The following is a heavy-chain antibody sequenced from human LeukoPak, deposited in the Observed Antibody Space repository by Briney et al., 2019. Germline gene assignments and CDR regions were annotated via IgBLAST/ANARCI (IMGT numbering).Heavy chain of an antibody. D-gene: IGHD3-10*01. J-gene: IGHJ4*02. CDR2: ISRRGNT. V-gene: IGHV4-34*01. Sequence: SETLSLTCAVYGGSFSGYYWSWIRQPPGKGLEWIGQISRRGNTNYNPSLKSRVTISVVTYRNQHSLKLSTVTAADTALYCCARHGEYYFDYWGQGTLVTVSS. CDR1: GGSFSGYY. CDR3: ARHGEYYFDY.